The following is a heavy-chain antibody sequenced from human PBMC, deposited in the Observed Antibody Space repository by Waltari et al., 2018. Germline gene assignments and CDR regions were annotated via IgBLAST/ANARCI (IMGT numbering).Heavy chain of an antibody. V-gene: IGHV3-48*01. CDR2: ISSSSSTI. J-gene: IGHJ4*02. D-gene: IGHD3-16*01. CDR1: GFTFSSYS. CDR3: ATLKFLGATEDY. Sequence: EVQLVESGEGLVQPGGSLRLSCAASGFTFSSYSMNWVRQAPGKGLEWVSYISSSSSTIYYADSVKGRFTISRDNARNSLYLQMNSLRVEDTAVYYCATLKFLGATEDYWGQGTLVTVSS.